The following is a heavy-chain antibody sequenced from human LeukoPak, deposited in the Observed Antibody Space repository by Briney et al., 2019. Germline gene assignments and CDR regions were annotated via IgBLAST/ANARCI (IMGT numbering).Heavy chain of an antibody. Sequence: VASVKVSCKASGGTFSSYAISWVRQAPGQGLEWMGGIIPIFGTANYAQKFQGRVTITMDESTSTAYMELSSLRSEDTAVYYCARELAAAGTPYYYMDVWGKGTTVTVSS. CDR2: IIPIFGTA. D-gene: IGHD6-13*01. V-gene: IGHV1-69*05. CDR3: ARELAAAGTPYYYMDV. CDR1: GGTFSSYA. J-gene: IGHJ6*03.